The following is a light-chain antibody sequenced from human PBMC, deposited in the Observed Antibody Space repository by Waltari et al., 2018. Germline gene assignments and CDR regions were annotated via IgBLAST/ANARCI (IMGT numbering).Light chain of an antibody. CDR3: QQLKSYPIT. CDR1: QVILGY. Sequence: TQLTQSPSSLSASVGDRVTITCRASQVILGYLAWYQQRPGKPPKFLIYATSTLRSGVPSRFSGSGSGTDFTLTISDLQPEDFATYYCQQLKSYPITFGQGTRLEIK. V-gene: IGKV1-9*01. CDR2: ATS. J-gene: IGKJ5*01.